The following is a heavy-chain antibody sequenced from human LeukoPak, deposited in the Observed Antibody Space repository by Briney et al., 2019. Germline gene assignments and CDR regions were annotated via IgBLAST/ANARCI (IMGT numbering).Heavy chain of an antibody. CDR1: GYSFTTYW. J-gene: IGHJ4*02. CDR2: IYPGDSDT. CDR3: ARHERSTTGSLLYDN. D-gene: IGHD1-1*01. Sequence: GESLKISCKGSGYSFTTYWIGWVRQMPGKGLGWMGIIYPGDSDTRYSPSFQGQVTISADKSISAAYLQWSSLKASDTAMYYCARHERSTTGSLLYDNWGQGTLVTVSS. V-gene: IGHV5-51*01.